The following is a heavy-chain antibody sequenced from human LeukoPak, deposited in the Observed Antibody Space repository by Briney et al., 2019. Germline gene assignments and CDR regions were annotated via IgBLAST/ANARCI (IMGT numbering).Heavy chain of an antibody. V-gene: IGHV1-3*03. D-gene: IGHD2-2*01. J-gene: IGHJ6*03. CDR1: GYTFTSYA. CDR3: ARGGLPNYYYYYMDV. Sequence: ASVKVSCTASGYTFTSYAMHWVRQAPGQRLEWMGWINAGNGNTKYSQEFQGRVTITRDTSASTAYMELSSLRSEDMAVYYCARGGLPNYYYYYMDVWGKGTTVTVSS. CDR2: INAGNGNT.